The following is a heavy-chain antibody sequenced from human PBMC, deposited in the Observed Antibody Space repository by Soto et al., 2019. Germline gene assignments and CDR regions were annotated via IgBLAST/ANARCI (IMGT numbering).Heavy chain of an antibody. CDR2: ISAYNGDT. V-gene: IGHV1-18*01. Sequence: QVQLVQSGVEVKKPGTSVKVSCRASGYTFTDYNITWVRQAPGQGLEWMGWISAYNGDTNYAQQFQGRVTVTTDTATTTAYMEVRSLRSDDTAVYDCARGVDGDSVVAFEIWGQGTMVTVAS. J-gene: IGHJ3*02. CDR1: GYTFTDYN. D-gene: IGHD4-17*01. CDR3: ARGVDGDSVVAFEI.